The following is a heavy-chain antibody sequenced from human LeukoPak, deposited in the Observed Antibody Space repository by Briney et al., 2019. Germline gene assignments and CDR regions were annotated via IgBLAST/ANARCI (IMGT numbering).Heavy chain of an antibody. CDR1: GFTFSSYW. CDR3: ARDLWDHDSSGYSLY. Sequence: PGGSLRLSCAASGFTFSSYWMSWVRPAPGKGMEWVANIKQDGSEKYYVDSVKGRFTISRDNAKNSLYLQMNSLRAEDTAVYYCARDLWDHDSSGYSLYWGQGTLVTVSS. CDR2: IKQDGSEK. D-gene: IGHD3-22*01. J-gene: IGHJ4*02. V-gene: IGHV3-7*01.